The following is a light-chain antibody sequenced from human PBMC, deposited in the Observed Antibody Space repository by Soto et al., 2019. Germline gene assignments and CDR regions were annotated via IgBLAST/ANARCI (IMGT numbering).Light chain of an antibody. J-gene: IGKJ4*01. CDR3: QKYNSVPALT. V-gene: IGKV1-27*01. CDR2: ATS. CDR1: QAINNY. Sequence: DIQMTQSPSSLSASVGDRVTITCRASQAINNYLAWYQQMPGKVPKLLIYATSTLQSGVSSRFSGSGSGTDFTLTISSLQPEGVATYYCQKYNSVPALTFGGGTKVEIK.